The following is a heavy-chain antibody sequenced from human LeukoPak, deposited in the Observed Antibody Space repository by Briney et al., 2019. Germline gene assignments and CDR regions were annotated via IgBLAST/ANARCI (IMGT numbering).Heavy chain of an antibody. CDR1: GGALGSYA. D-gene: IGHD1-26*01. CDR2: IIPILGIA. CDR3: ARVGATRVDY. V-gene: IGHV1-69*04. Sequence: SVKVSCKTSGGALGSYAISWVRQAPGQGLEWMGRIIPILGIANYAQKFQGRVTITADKSTSTAYMELSSLRSEDTAVYYCARVGATRVDYWGQGTLVTVSS. J-gene: IGHJ4*02.